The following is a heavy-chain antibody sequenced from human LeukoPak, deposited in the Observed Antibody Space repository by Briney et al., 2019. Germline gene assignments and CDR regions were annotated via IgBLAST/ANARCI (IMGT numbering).Heavy chain of an antibody. J-gene: IGHJ1*01. V-gene: IGHV4-34*01. Sequence: PSETLSLTCAVYDGSFSGYYWSWIRQPPGKGLEWIGEINHSGSTNYNPSLKSRVTISVDTSKNQFSLKLSSVTAADTAVYYCARGLRYFDWLPPRAEYFQHWGQGTLVTVSS. D-gene: IGHD3-9*01. CDR3: ARGLRYFDWLPPRAEYFQH. CDR2: INHSGST. CDR1: DGSFSGYY.